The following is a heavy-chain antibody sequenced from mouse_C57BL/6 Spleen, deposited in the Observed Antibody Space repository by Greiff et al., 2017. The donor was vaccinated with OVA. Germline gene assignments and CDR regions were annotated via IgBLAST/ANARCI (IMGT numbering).Heavy chain of an antibody. CDR1: GFTFSSYA. CDR3: ARDQRSRYFDY. Sequence: EVMLVESGGGLVKPGGSLKLSCAASGFTFSSYAMSWVRQTPEKRLEWVATISDGGSYTYYPDNVKGRFTISRDNARNNLYLQMSHLKSEDTAMYYCARDQRSRYFDYWGQGTTLTVSS. J-gene: IGHJ2*01. D-gene: IGHD1-1*01. CDR2: ISDGGSYT. V-gene: IGHV5-4*01.